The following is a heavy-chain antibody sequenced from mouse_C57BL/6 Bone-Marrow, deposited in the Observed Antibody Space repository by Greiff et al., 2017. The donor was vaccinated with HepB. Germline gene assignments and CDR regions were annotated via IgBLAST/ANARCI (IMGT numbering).Heavy chain of an antibody. CDR3: AREEATRAMDY. Sequence: EVQLQESGPGLVKPSQSLSLTCSVTGYSITSGYYWNWIRQFPGNKLEWMGYISYDGSNNYNPSLKNRISITRDTSKNQFFLKLNSVTTEDTATYYCAREEATRAMDYWGQGTSVTVSS. J-gene: IGHJ4*01. D-gene: IGHD3-2*02. CDR1: GYSITSGYY. V-gene: IGHV3-6*01. CDR2: ISYDGSN.